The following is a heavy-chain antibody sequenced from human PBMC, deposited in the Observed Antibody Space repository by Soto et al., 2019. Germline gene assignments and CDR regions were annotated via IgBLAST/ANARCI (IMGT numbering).Heavy chain of an antibody. CDR3: AKALRSGGSADLFDY. CDR2: ISGSGGST. J-gene: IGHJ4*02. Sequence: EVQLLESGGGLVQPGGSLRLSCAASGFTFSSYAMSWVRQAPGKGLEWVSAISGSGGSTYYADSVKGRFTIHRDNSKNTLYLQMNSLRAEDTAVYYCAKALRSGGSADLFDYWGQGTLVTVSS. D-gene: IGHD2-15*01. V-gene: IGHV3-23*01. CDR1: GFTFSSYA.